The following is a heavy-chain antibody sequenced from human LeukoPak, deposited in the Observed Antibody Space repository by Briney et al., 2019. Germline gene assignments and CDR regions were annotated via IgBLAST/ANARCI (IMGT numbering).Heavy chain of an antibody. Sequence: PGGSLRLSCAASGFTFSSYSMNWVRQAPGKGLEWVSYISSSSSTIYYADSVKGRFTISRDNAKNSLYLQMNSLRAEDTAAYYCAREVSHCSSTSCSSGDYWGQGTLVTVSS. V-gene: IGHV3-48*01. J-gene: IGHJ4*02. CDR1: GFTFSSYS. CDR2: ISSSSSTI. D-gene: IGHD2-2*01. CDR3: AREVSHCSSTSCSSGDY.